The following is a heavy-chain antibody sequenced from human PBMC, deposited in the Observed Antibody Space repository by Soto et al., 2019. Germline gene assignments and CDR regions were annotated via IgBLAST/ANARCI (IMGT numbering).Heavy chain of an antibody. CDR2: IHYSGST. Sequence: SETLSLTCTVSGGSISSYYWSWMRQPPGKGLEWIGYIHYSGSTTYKSSLKSRVTISLDTSKNQFSLKLSSVTAADTAVYYCARRRYSDWAFDYWGQGTLVTVSS. V-gene: IGHV4-59*08. CDR1: GGSISSYY. D-gene: IGHD3-9*01. CDR3: ARRRYSDWAFDY. J-gene: IGHJ4*02.